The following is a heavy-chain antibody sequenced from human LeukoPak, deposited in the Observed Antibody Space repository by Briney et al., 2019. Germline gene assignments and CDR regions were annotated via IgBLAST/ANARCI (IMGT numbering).Heavy chain of an antibody. CDR2: INHSGST. Sequence: SETLSLTCAVYGGSFSGYYWSWIRQPPGNGLEWIGEINHSGSTNYNPSLKSRVTISVDTSKNQFSLKLSSVTAADTAVYYCARGFLIVRRWFDPWGQGTLVTVSS. D-gene: IGHD2-15*01. CDR3: ARGFLIVRRWFDP. J-gene: IGHJ5*02. CDR1: GGSFSGYY. V-gene: IGHV4-34*01.